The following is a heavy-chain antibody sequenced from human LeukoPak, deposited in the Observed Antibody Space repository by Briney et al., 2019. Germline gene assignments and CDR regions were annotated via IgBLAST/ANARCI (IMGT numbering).Heavy chain of an antibody. CDR2: ISYDGSNK. V-gene: IGHV3-30*03. CDR3: ARGVSDYDILTGYQPYYFDY. J-gene: IGHJ4*02. CDR1: GFTFSSYG. D-gene: IGHD3-9*01. Sequence: GRSLRLSCAASGFTFSSYGMHWVRQAPGKGLEWVAVISYDGSNKYYADSVKGRFTISRDNSKNTLYLQMNSLRAEDTAVYYCARGVSDYDILTGYQPYYFDYWGQGTLVTVSS.